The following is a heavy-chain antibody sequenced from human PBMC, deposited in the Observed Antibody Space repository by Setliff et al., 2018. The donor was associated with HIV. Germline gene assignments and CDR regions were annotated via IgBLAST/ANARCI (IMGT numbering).Heavy chain of an antibody. CDR3: ASTRFGGPTSAPAGRIDFDL. J-gene: IGHJ4*02. D-gene: IGHD6-13*01. Sequence: GGSLRLSCVASGFIFSDYWMSWVRQAPGKGLEWVANIKQDGSEKYYVESVKGRFSLSRDNTRRSLYLQMNGLRAEDTAVYYCASTRFGGPTSAPAGRIDFDLWGQGTLVTVSS. CDR1: GFIFSDYW. CDR2: IKQDGSEK. V-gene: IGHV3-7*05.